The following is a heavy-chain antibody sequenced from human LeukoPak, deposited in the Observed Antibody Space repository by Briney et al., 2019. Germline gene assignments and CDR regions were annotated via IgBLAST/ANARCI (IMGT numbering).Heavy chain of an antibody. J-gene: IGHJ4*02. CDR2: IHPEGNEK. D-gene: IGHD1-1*01. Sequence: GGSLRLSCVASGFAFSNFWMSWVRQAPGRGLEWVANIHPEGNEKYHVESVKGRFTISRDNAKNSLFLQMNGLRVEDTAVYYCARGDDFSGDHWGQGILVTVSS. V-gene: IGHV3-7*04. CDR3: ARGDDFSGDH. CDR1: GFAFSNFW.